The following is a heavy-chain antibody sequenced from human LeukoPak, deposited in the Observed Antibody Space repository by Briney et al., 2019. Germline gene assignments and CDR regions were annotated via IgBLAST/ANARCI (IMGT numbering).Heavy chain of an antibody. CDR3: TRFDY. V-gene: IGHV1-24*01. CDR2: FHTEDHER. J-gene: IGHJ4*02. Sequence: ASEKVSCKVSGYTLAELPMHWVRQAPGKGLEWMGGFHTEDHERVYAQRFQGRIILTEDNSTDTTYMELSGLTSEDTAIYFCTRFDYWGQGTPITVSS. CDR1: GYTLAELP.